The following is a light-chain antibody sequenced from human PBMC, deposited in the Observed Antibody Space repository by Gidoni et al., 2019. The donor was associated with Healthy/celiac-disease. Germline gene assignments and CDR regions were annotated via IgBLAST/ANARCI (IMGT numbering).Light chain of an antibody. V-gene: IGKV2-28*01. CDR2: LGS. CDR3: MQARQTPRT. CDR1: QSLLHSNGYNY. Sequence: IVMTQSPLSLHVTPGEPASISCRSSQSLLHSNGYNYVDWYLQKPGQSPQLLIYLGSNRASGVPDRFSGSGSGTDFTLKISRVEAEDVGVYYCMQARQTPRTFGQGTKLEIK. J-gene: IGKJ2*01.